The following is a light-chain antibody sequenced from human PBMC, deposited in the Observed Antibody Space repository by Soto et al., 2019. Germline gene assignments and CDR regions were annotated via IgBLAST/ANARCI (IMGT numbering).Light chain of an antibody. CDR3: QTWGSGIVV. CDR2: LNSDGSH. J-gene: IGLJ2*01. CDR1: SGHSNYA. Sequence: QSVLTQSPSASASLGASVKLTCTLSSGHSNYAIAWHQQQSEKGPRYLMKLNSDGSHSKGDGIPDRFSGSSSGAERYLTISRLQSEDEAEYYCQTWGSGIVVFGGGTQLTVL. V-gene: IGLV4-69*01.